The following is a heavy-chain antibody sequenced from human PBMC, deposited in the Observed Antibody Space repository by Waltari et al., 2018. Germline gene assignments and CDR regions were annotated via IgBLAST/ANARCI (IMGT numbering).Heavy chain of an antibody. J-gene: IGHJ6*02. CDR2: IYYSGST. CDR1: GGSISSYY. CDR3: ARAFKATAEGNYGMDV. V-gene: IGHV4-59*01. Sequence: QVQLQESGPGLVKPSETLSLTCTVSGGSISSYYWSWIRQPPGKGLEWIGYIYYSGSTNYNPSLKSRVTISVDTSKNQFSLKLRSEDTAVYYCARAFKATAEGNYGMDVWGQGTTVIVSS. D-gene: IGHD4-4*01.